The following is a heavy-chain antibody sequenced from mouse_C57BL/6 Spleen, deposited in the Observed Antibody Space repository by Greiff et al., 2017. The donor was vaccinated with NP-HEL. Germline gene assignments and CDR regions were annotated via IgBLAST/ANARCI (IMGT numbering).Heavy chain of an antibody. CDR2: IDPSDSYT. D-gene: IGHD1-1*01. J-gene: IGHJ2*01. V-gene: IGHV1-69*01. CDR3: ARDYYVFDY. Sequence: VKLQQPGAELVMPGASVKLSCKASGYTFTSYWMHWVKQRPGQGLEWIGEIDPSDSYTNYNQKFKGKSTLTVDKSSSTAYMQLSSLTSEDSAVYYCARDYYVFDYWGQGTTLTVSS. CDR1: GYTFTSYW.